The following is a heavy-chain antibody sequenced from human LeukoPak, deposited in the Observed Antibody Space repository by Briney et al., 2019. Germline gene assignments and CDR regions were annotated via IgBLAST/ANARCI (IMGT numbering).Heavy chain of an antibody. CDR2: INHSGST. V-gene: IGHV4-34*01. D-gene: IGHD2-2*02. J-gene: IGHJ4*02. CDR3: ARTPGYCSGTSCYIGY. Sequence: PSETLSLTCAVYGGSFSGYYWSWIRQPPGKGLEWIGEINHSGSTNYNPSLKSRVTISVDTSKNQFSLRLSSVTAADTAVYYCARTPGYCSGTSCYIGYWGQGTLVTVSS. CDR1: GGSFSGYY.